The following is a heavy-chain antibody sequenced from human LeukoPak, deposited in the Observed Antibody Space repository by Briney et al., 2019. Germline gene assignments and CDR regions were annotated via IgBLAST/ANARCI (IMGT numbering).Heavy chain of an antibody. CDR1: GFPFSDYS. D-gene: IGHD4-17*01. CDR3: VRGTNGDYDN. J-gene: IGHJ4*02. V-gene: IGHV3-21*01. Sequence: GGSLRLSCAASGFPFSDYSMNWVRQAPGKGLEWVSSLSSDSIWIFYTDSVKGRFTISRDNAKNSLYLQMNSLRVEVTAVYYCVRGTNGDYDNWGQGTLVTVSS. CDR2: LSSDSIWI.